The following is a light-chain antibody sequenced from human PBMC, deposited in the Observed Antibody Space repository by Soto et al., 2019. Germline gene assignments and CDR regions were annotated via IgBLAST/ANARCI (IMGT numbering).Light chain of an antibody. CDR1: QSVSSN. CDR2: GAS. CDR3: QEYNKWPLYT. J-gene: IGKJ2*01. Sequence: EIVMTQSPATLSVSPGERATLSCRASQSVSSNLAWYQQKPGQSPRLLIYGASTRATGIPARFSASGSGTEFTLTISSLQSEVFAVYYCQEYNKWPLYTFGQGTKLEIK. V-gene: IGKV3D-15*01.